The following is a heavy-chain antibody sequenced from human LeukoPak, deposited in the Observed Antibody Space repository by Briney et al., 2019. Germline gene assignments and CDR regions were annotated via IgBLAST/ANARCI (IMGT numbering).Heavy chain of an antibody. J-gene: IGHJ4*02. CDR1: GFTFSSYG. V-gene: IGHV3-30*02. CDR2: IRSHNSDT. Sequence: GGSLRLSCAPPGFTFSSYGMNWVGQAPGKGLEWLASIRSHNSDTYYADSLKGRFTISRDNSKNTLYLQMDNLSVDDTAVFYCVNGESFYGDYGFDYWGQGTLVTVSS. CDR3: VNGESFYGDYGFDY. D-gene: IGHD4-17*01.